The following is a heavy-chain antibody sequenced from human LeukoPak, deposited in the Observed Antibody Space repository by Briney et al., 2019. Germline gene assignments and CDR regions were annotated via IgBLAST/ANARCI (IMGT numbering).Heavy chain of an antibody. CDR1: GGTFSSYA. V-gene: IGHV1-69*05. D-gene: IGHD1-26*01. CDR2: IIPIFGTA. Sequence: ASVKVSCKASGGTFSSYAISWVRQAPGQGLEWMGGIIPIFGTANYAQKFQGRVTITTDESTSTAYMELSSLRSEDTAVYYCARKQWELDSYAFDIWGQGTMVTVSS. CDR3: ARKQWELDSYAFDI. J-gene: IGHJ3*02.